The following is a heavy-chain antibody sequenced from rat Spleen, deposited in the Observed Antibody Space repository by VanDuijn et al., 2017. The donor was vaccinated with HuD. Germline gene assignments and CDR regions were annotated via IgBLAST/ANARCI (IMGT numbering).Heavy chain of an antibody. V-gene: IGHV2-15*01. CDR2: IWSGGST. J-gene: IGHJ2*01. D-gene: IGHD1-1*01. CDR3: TRVHYYSASSYFDY. Sequence: QVQLKESGPGLVQPSQTLSLTCTVSGFSLTSYGVSWVRQPPGKGLEWIGAIWSGGSTDYTSALKSRLSISRDTSKSQIFLEMNSLQTEDTAIYFCTRVHYYSASSYFDYWGQGVMVTVSS. CDR1: GFSLTSYG.